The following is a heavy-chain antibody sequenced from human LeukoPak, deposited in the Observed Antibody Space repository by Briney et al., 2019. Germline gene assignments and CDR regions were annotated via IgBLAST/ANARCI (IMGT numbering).Heavy chain of an antibody. J-gene: IGHJ3*02. CDR1: GFTFNFYS. V-gene: IGHV3-21*06. D-gene: IGHD2/OR15-2a*01. Sequence: GGSLRLSCAGSGFTFNFYSMNWARPAPGKGLEWVSSISASPYTYYADSVQGRFTISRDDAKSSLYLQMNNLRAEDTAVCYCVRGGVSAKRKDVFDIWGQGIMVTVSS. CDR2: ISASPYT. CDR3: VRGGVSAKRKDVFDI.